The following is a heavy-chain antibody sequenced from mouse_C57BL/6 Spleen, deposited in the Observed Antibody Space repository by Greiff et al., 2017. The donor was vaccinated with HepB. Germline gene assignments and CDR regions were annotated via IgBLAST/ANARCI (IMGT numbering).Heavy chain of an antibody. Sequence: QVQLQQSGPELVKPGASVKISCKASGYAFSSSWMNWVKQRPGKGLEWIGRIYPGDGDTNYNGKFKGKATLTADKSSSTAYMQLSSLTSEDSAVYVCARWEAPGGFAYWGQGTLVTVSA. CDR2: IYPGDGDT. V-gene: IGHV1-82*01. J-gene: IGHJ3*01. D-gene: IGHD3-2*02. CDR3: ARWEAPGGFAY. CDR1: GYAFSSSW.